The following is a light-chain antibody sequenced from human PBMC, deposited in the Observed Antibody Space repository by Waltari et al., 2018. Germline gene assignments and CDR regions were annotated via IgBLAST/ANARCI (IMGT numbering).Light chain of an antibody. CDR2: SNH. CDR3: SAWDDSLNGHVV. CDR1: TSNIGSNV. V-gene: IGLV1-44*01. J-gene: IGLJ2*01. Sequence: QSLLTQPPSVSGTPGQRVTISCSGSTSNIGSNVVRWYQHPPGAAPKLLIHSNHQRPSGVPDRFSCSKSGTSASLAISGLQSADEADYYCSAWDDSLNGHVVFGGGTKLIVL.